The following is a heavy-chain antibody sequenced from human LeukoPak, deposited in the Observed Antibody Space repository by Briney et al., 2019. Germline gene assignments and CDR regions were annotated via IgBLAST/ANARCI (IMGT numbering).Heavy chain of an antibody. CDR1: GFTFSSYW. CDR2: IKQDGSEK. J-gene: IGHJ4*02. Sequence: GGSLRLSCAASGFTFSSYWMSWARQAPGKGLEWVANIKQDGSEKYYVDSVKGRFTISRDNSKNKLYLQMYSLRVEDTAIYYCARDPIGDYEGYFDYWGQGTLVTVSS. V-gene: IGHV3-7*01. CDR3: ARDPIGDYEGYFDY. D-gene: IGHD4-17*01.